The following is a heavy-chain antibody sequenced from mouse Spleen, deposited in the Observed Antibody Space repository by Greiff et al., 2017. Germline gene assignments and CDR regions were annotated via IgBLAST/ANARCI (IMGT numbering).Heavy chain of an antibody. J-gene: IGHJ4*01. Sequence: EVKLVESGGGLVKPGGSLKLSCAASGFTFSSYAMSWVRQTPEKRLEWVATISSGGSYTYYPDSVKGRFTISRDNAKNTLYLQMSSLRSEDTAMYYCARQGGNYGGAMDYWGQGTSVTVSS. D-gene: IGHD2-1*01. CDR2: ISSGGSYT. V-gene: IGHV5-9-3*01. CDR1: GFTFSSYA. CDR3: ARQGGNYGGAMDY.